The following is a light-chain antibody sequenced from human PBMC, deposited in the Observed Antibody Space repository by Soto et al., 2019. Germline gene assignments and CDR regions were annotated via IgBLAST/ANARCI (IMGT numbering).Light chain of an antibody. J-gene: IGLJ1*01. CDR1: NGDVGAYDY. CDR3: SSYTSSSTNV. CDR2: EVS. Sequence: QSALTQPASVSGSPGQSITISCTGTNGDVGAYDYVSWYQQHPGKAPKLMIYEVSNRPSGVSNRFSGSKSGNTASLTISGLQAEDEADYYCSSYTSSSTNVFGTGNKVTVL. V-gene: IGLV2-14*01.